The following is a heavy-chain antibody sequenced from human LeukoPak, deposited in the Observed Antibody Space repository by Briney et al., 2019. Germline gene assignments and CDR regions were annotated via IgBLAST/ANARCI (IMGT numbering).Heavy chain of an antibody. CDR1: GFTFSSYW. Sequence: GGSLSLPPAASGFTFSSYWMSWVRQAPGKGLEWVANIKQDGSEKYYVDSVKGRFTISRDNGKNSLYLQMNSLRAEDTAVYYCARDDFWSGYPAYYYYYVDVWRKGTTVTVSS. D-gene: IGHD3-3*01. J-gene: IGHJ6*03. CDR2: IKQDGSEK. CDR3: ARDDFWSGYPAYYYYYVDV. V-gene: IGHV3-7*01.